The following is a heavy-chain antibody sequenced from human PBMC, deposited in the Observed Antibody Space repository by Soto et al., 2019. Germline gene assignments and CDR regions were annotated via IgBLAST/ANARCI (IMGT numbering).Heavy chain of an antibody. Sequence: SETLSLTCSVSGGSISSYYWSWIRQPPGKGLEWIGYIYYSGSTNYNPSLKSRVTISVDTSKNQFSLKLSSVTAAVTAVYYCARERGAVAPFDYWGQGTLVTVSS. V-gene: IGHV4-59*01. D-gene: IGHD6-19*01. CDR3: ARERGAVAPFDY. CDR2: IYYSGST. J-gene: IGHJ4*02. CDR1: GGSISSYY.